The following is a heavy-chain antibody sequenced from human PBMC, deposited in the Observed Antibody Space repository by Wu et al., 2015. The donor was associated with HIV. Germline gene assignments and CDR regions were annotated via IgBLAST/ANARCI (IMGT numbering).Heavy chain of an antibody. J-gene: IGHJ4*02. CDR2: INPSGGST. CDR1: GYTFTSYY. D-gene: IGHD1-26*01. V-gene: IGHV1-46*01. Sequence: QVQLVQSGAEVKKPGASVKVSCKASGYTFTSYYMHWVRQAPGQGLEWMGIINPSGGSTSYAQRFQGRVTMTRDTSTSTVYMELSSLRSEDTAVYYCARGVGGPVGATFRSYYFDYWGQGTLVTVSS. CDR3: ARGVGGPVGATFRSYYFDY.